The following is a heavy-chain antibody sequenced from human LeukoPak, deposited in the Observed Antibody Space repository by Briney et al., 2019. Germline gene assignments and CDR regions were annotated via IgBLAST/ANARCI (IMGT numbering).Heavy chain of an antibody. CDR3: ARDGYCSSTSCHGEWFDP. CDR1: GFTFSSYA. CDR2: ISYDGSNK. V-gene: IGHV3-30*01. J-gene: IGHJ5*02. D-gene: IGHD2-2*03. Sequence: PGSSLRLSCAASGFTFSSYAMHWVRQAPGKGLEWVAVISYDGSNKYYADSVKGRFTISRDNSKNTLYLQMNSLRAEDTAVYYCARDGYCSSTSCHGEWFDPWGQGTLVTVSS.